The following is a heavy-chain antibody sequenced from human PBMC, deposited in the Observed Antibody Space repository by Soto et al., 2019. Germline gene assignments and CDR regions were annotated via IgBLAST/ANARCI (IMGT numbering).Heavy chain of an antibody. CDR2: IIPIFGTA. CDR3: ASPPSSNRYYYGMDV. Sequence: QVQLVQSGAEVKKPGSSVKVSCKASGGTFSSYAISWVRQAPGQGLEWMGGIIPIFGTANYAQKFQGRVTITADESTSTAYRGRSSLRSEDTAVYYCASPPSSNRYYYGMDVWGQGTTVTVSS. V-gene: IGHV1-69*12. J-gene: IGHJ6*02. D-gene: IGHD4-4*01. CDR1: GGTFSSYA.